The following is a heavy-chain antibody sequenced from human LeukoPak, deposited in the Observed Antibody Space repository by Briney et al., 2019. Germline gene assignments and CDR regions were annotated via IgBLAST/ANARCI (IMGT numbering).Heavy chain of an antibody. CDR3: ARVSYRSGSYYFGGMDV. J-gene: IGHJ6*02. Sequence: ASVKVSCKASGYTFTSYGISWVRQAPGQGLEWMGWISAYNGNTNYAQKLQGRVTMTTDTSTSTAYMELRSLRSDDTAVYYCARVSYRSGSYYFGGMDVWGQGTTVTVSS. V-gene: IGHV1-18*01. CDR1: GYTFTSYG. CDR2: ISAYNGNT. D-gene: IGHD1-26*01.